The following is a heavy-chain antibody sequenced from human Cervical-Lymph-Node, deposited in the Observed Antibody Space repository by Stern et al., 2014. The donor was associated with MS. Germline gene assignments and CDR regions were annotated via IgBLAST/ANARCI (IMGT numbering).Heavy chain of an antibody. CDR3: ARQTTARASDV. Sequence: LVQSGAELIRPGESLEISCKGSGYKFSIYWIAWARQMPGKGLEWRGISYPGDSKTRYSPAFQVQVTMSADKSTSTAYLQWSSLNASDTAMYFCARQTTARASDVWGQGTLVNVSS. J-gene: IGHJ4*02. CDR1: GYKFSIYW. CDR2: SYPGDSKT. D-gene: IGHD1-14*01. V-gene: IGHV5-51*01.